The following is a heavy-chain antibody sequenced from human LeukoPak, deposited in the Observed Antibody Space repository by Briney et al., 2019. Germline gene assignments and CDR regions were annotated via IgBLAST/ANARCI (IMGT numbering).Heavy chain of an antibody. CDR1: GFTFSSYT. CDR3: VRQGTVGEFDY. Sequence: GGSLRLSCAASGFTFSSYTMSWVRQAPGKGLEWVSAIRGSGGTTYYADSVKGRFTISRDNAKNTLYMQMKSLRADDTAVYYCVRQGTVGEFDYWGQGTLVTVSS. CDR2: IRGSGGTT. V-gene: IGHV3-23*01. J-gene: IGHJ4*02. D-gene: IGHD1-26*01.